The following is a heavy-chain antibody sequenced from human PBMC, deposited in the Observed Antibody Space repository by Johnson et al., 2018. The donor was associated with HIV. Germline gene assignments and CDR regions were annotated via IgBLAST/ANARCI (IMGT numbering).Heavy chain of an antibody. J-gene: IGHJ3*02. D-gene: IGHD6-13*01. CDR2: IYGGGSGGST. V-gene: IGHV3-53*01. Sequence: VQLVESGGGLIQPGGSLRLSCAASGFTVSSNYMSWVRQAPGKGLEWVSVIYGGGSGGSTYYVDSVKGRFTIPRDNSKNPLYPQMNSLRAEDTAGYYCARGVYSSSWYGAFDIWGQGTMVTVSS. CDR3: ARGVYSSSWYGAFDI. CDR1: GFTVSSNY.